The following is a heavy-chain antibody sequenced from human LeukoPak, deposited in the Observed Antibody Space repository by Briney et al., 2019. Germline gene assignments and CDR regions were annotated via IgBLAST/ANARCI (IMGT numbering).Heavy chain of an antibody. CDR2: IYYSGST. V-gene: IGHV4-39*07. D-gene: IGHD5-24*01. J-gene: IGHJ4*02. Sequence: KPSETLSLTCTVSGGSISSSSYYWGWIRQPPGKGLEWIGSIYYSGSTYYNPSLKSRVTISVDTSKNQFSLKLSSVTAADTAVYYCAREDGSGNYFDYWGQGTLVTVSS. CDR3: AREDGSGNYFDY. CDR1: GGSISSSSYY.